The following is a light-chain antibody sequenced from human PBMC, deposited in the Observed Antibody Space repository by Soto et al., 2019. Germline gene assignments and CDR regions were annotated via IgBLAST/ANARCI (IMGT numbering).Light chain of an antibody. V-gene: IGKV1-17*01. CDR3: LQHNSYPLT. CDR1: QSISNH. CDR2: AAS. J-gene: IGKJ1*01. Sequence: DIQITQSPSSLSASVEDRVIITCRASQSISNHLNWYQQKPGKAPKRLIYAASSLQSGVPSRFRGSGSGTEFTLTISRLQPEDFETYYCLQHNSYPLTFGQGTKVDIK.